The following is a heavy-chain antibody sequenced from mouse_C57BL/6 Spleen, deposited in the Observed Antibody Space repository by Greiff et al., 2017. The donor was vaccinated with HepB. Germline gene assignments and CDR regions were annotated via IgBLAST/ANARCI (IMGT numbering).Heavy chain of an antibody. D-gene: IGHD1-1*01. CDR1: GFTFSDYG. CDR3: ARHYYYGSRPFDY. J-gene: IGHJ2*01. Sequence: EVQGVESGGGLVKPGGSLKLSCAASGFTFSDYGMHWVRQAPEKGLEWVAYISSGSSTIYYADTVKGRFTISRDNAKNTLFLQLTSLRSEDTAMYYCARHYYYGSRPFDYWGQGTTLTGSS. CDR2: ISSGSSTI. V-gene: IGHV5-17*01.